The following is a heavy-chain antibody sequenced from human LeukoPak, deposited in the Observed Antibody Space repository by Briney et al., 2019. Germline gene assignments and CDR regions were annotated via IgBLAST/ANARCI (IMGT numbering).Heavy chain of an antibody. V-gene: IGHV3-30-3*01. J-gene: IGHJ4*02. Sequence: GRSLRLSCAASGFTFSSYAMHWVRQAPGKGLEWVAVISYDGSNKYYADSVKGRFTISRDNSKNTLYLQMNSLRAEDTAVYYCAREDSAHTAMVTRPLKYWGQGTLVTVSS. CDR2: ISYDGSNK. CDR1: GFTFSSYA. D-gene: IGHD5-18*01. CDR3: AREDSAHTAMVTRPLKY.